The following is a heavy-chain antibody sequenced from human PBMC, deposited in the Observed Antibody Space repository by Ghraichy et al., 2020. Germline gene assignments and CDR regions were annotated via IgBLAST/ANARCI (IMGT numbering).Heavy chain of an antibody. J-gene: IGHJ6*02. V-gene: IGHV3-7*01. CDR2: IKKDGSDK. CDR1: GFTFSGYW. CDR3: ARVNYGMDV. Sequence: SCAASGFTFSGYWMTWVCQAPGKGLEWVANIKKDGSDKYYVDSVKGRFTISRDNANAKKSLYLEMNSLRAEDTAVYYCARVNYGMDVWGQGTTVTVSS.